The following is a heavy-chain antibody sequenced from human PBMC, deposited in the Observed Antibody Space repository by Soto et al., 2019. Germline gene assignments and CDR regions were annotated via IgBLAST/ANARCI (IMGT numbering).Heavy chain of an antibody. J-gene: IGHJ4*02. CDR1: GNTSTDQV. CDR3: ARVGGNWNDDYFDY. CDR2: MNPNSGDT. Sequence: QVQLVQSGAEVKKPGASVKVSCRALGNTSTDQVTNWCRKPSGQGPEWLGWMNPNSGDTGYAQNFQGRVTMTRDTSKRTAYMELSSLRSEDTAVYYCARVGGNWNDDYFDYWGQGTLVTVSS. D-gene: IGHD1-1*01. V-gene: IGHV1-8*01.